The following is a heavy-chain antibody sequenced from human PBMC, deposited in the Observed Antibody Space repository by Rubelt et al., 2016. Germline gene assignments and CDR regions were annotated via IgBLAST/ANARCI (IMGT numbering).Heavy chain of an antibody. CDR3: ARDRTYSSGWEYYFDY. J-gene: IGHJ4*02. V-gene: IGHV3-30*01. Sequence: VAVISYDGSNKYYADSVKGRFTISRDNSKNTLYLQMNSLRAEDTAVYYCARDRTYSSGWEYYFDYWGQGTLVTVSS. CDR2: ISYDGSNK. D-gene: IGHD6-19*01.